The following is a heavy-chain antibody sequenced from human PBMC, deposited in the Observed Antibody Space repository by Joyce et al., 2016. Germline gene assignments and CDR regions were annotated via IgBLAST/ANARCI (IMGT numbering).Heavy chain of an antibody. CDR1: GYIFFSYY. Sequence: QVQLVQSGAEVKKPGASVKVSCKASGYIFFSYYIHWVRQAPGHGLEGMGWINPNTGGTYFAQKFQGRVTMTTDTSINTAYMELNRLRSDDTGIYYCARDFGDSWGQGTLVTVSS. CDR2: INPNTGGT. D-gene: IGHD3-16*01. CDR3: ARDFGDS. J-gene: IGHJ4*02. V-gene: IGHV1-2*02.